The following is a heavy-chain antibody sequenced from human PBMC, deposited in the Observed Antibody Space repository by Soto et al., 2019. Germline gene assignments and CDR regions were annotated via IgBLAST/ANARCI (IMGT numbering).Heavy chain of an antibody. J-gene: IGHJ5*02. CDR2: INHSGST. CDR3: ARGAGGYRQQLPTRWFDP. CDR1: GGSFSGYY. Sequence: QVQLQQWGAGLLKPSETLSLTCAVYGGSFSGYYWSWIRQPPGKGLEWIGEINHSGSTNYNPSLKSRVTISVDTSKNQFSLKLSSVTAADTAVYYCARGAGGYRQQLPTRWFDPWGQGTLVTVSS. D-gene: IGHD6-13*01. V-gene: IGHV4-34*01.